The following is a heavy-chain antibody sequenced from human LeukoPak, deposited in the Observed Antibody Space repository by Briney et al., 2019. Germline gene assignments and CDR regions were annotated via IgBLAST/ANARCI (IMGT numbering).Heavy chain of an antibody. D-gene: IGHD3-22*01. V-gene: IGHV1-8*01. CDR1: GYTFTSYD. J-gene: IGHJ4*02. CDR2: MSPNSGNT. Sequence: ASVKVSCKASGYTFTSYDINWVRQATGQGLEWMGWMSPNSGNTGYAQKFQGRVTMTRDTSISTAYMELSRLRSDDTAVYYCARGNYDSSGRHFDYWGQGTLVTVSS. CDR3: ARGNYDSSGRHFDY.